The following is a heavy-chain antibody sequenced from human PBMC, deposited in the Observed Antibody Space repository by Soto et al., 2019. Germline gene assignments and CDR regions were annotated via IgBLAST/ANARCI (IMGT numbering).Heavy chain of an antibody. CDR1: GGSFSGYY. D-gene: IGHD6-13*01. CDR2: INHSGST. V-gene: IGHV4-34*01. CDR3: ARAGLIAAPRDFDY. J-gene: IGHJ4*02. Sequence: SETLSLTCAVYGGSFSGYYWIWIRQPPGKGLEWIGEINHSGSTNYNPSLKSRVTISVDTSKNQFSLKLSSVTAADTAVYYCARAGLIAAPRDFDYWGQGTLVTVSS.